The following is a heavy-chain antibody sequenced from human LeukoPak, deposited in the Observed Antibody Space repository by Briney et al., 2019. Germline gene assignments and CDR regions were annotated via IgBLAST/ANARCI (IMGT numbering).Heavy chain of an antibody. D-gene: IGHD6-19*01. CDR3: AREVLDGYSSGWSLGY. V-gene: IGHV1-46*01. CDR2: INPSGGST. Sequence: ASVKVSCKASGYTFTSYYMHWVRQAPGQGLEWMGIINPSGGSTSYAQKFQGRVTMTRDTSTSTVYMELSSLRSEDTAVYYCAREVLDGYSSGWSLGYWGQGTLVTVSS. CDR1: GYTFTSYY. J-gene: IGHJ4*02.